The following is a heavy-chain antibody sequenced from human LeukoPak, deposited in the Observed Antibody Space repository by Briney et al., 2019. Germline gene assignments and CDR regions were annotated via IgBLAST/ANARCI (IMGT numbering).Heavy chain of an antibody. CDR1: GFTFRDYG. D-gene: IGHD3-10*01. CDR3: ATVWKYYGSGSSSRSFDY. Sequence: GGSLRLSCAASGFTFRDYGMSWVRQAPGKGLEWVSSINNAGVNTHYADSVKGRFTISRDNSKNTLYLQINSLRAEDTAVYYCATVWKYYGSGSSSRSFDYWGQGTLVTVSS. V-gene: IGHV3-23*01. J-gene: IGHJ4*02. CDR2: INNAGVNT.